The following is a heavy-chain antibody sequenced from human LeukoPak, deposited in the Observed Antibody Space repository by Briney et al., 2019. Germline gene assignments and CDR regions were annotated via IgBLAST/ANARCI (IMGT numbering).Heavy chain of an antibody. CDR3: ARVGYCSSTSCYRAFDI. CDR1: GGSSSGYY. Sequence: SETLSLTCAVYGGSSSGYYWSWIRQPPGKGLEWIGEINHSGSTNYNPSLKSRVTISVDTSKNQFSLKLSSVTAADTAVYYCARVGYCSSTSCYRAFDIWGQGTMVTVSS. V-gene: IGHV4-34*01. D-gene: IGHD2-2*02. CDR2: INHSGST. J-gene: IGHJ3*02.